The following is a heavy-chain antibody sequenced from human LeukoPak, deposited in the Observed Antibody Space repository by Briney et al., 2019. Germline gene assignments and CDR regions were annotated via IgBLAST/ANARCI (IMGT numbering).Heavy chain of an antibody. V-gene: IGHV5-51*01. CDR1: GYSFTSYW. D-gene: IGHD3-10*01. CDR2: IYPGDSDT. CDR3: ARQLVRGVGYYGMDV. Sequence: GESLKISCKGSGYSFTSYWIGWVRQMPGKGLEWMGIIYPGDSDTGYSPSFQGQVTISADKSISTAYLQWSSLKASDTAMYYCARQLVRGVGYYGMDVWGKGTTVTVSS. J-gene: IGHJ6*04.